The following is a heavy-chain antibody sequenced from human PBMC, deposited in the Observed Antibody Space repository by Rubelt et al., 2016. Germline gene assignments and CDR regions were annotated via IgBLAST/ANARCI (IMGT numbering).Heavy chain of an antibody. Sequence: QVQLQQWGAGLLKPSETLSLTCAVYGGSFSGYYWSWIRQPPGKGLEWIGEINHSGSTNYNPSLKSRVTISVDASKNRFSLKLSSVTAADTAVYYCARYLAVAGTYRFDYWGQGTLVTVSS. J-gene: IGHJ4*02. D-gene: IGHD6-19*01. V-gene: IGHV4-34*01. CDR2: INHSGST. CDR3: ARYLAVAGTYRFDY. CDR1: GGSFSGYY.